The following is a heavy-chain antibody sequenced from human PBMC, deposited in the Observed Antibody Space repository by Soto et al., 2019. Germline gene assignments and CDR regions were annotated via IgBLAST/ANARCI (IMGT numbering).Heavy chain of an antibody. CDR1: GGSISSYY. CDR2: IYYSGST. V-gene: IGHV4-59*08. J-gene: IGHJ4*02. D-gene: IGHD5-12*01. Sequence: SETLSLTCTASGGSISSYYWSWIRQPPGKGLEWIGYIYYSGSTNYNPSLKSRVTISVDTSKNQFSLKLSSVTAADTAVYYCARTIGYDYALFDYWGQGTLVTVSS. CDR3: ARTIGYDYALFDY.